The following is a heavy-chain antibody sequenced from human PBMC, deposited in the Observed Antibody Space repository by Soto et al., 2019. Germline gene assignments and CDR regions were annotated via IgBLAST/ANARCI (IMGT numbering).Heavy chain of an antibody. V-gene: IGHV4-61*08. J-gene: IGHJ4*02. Sequence: SDTLSITCTVSGGSISSGGYYWSWIRRPPGGGLEWIGYIFYSGDTKYNPSVKSRVTISVDTSRNQFSLKLNSVTAADTAMYYCARGPTHYYFDYWGQGSLVTVSS. CDR3: ARGPTHYYFDY. CDR1: GGSISSGGYY. CDR2: IFYSGDT.